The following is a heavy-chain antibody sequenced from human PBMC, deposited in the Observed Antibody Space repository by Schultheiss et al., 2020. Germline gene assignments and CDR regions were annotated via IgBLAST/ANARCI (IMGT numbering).Heavy chain of an antibody. CDR2: IIPIFGTA. CDR1: GGTFSSYA. V-gene: IGHV1-69*13. Sequence: SVKVSCKASGGTFSSYAISWVRQAPGQGLEWMGGIIPIFGTANYAQKFQGRVTITADESTSTAYMELSSLRSEDTAVYYCARDLIGEYQLQEWGQGTLVTVSS. CDR3: ARDLIGEYQLQE. J-gene: IGHJ4*02. D-gene: IGHD2-2*01.